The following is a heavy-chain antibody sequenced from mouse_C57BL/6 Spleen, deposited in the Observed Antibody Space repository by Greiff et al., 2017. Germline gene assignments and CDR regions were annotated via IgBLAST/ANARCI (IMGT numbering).Heavy chain of an antibody. Sequence: EVHLVESGGGLVKPGGSLKLSCAASGFTFSSYTMSWVRQTPEKRLEWVATISGGGGNTYYPDSVKGRFTISRDNAKNTLYLQMSSLRSEDTALYYCARQDDWYFDVWGTGTTVTVSS. CDR1: GFTFSSYT. CDR2: ISGGGGNT. CDR3: ARQDDWYFDV. J-gene: IGHJ1*03. V-gene: IGHV5-9*01.